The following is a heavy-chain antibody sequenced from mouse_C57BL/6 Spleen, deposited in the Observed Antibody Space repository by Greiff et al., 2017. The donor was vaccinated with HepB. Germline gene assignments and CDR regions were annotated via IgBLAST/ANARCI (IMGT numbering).Heavy chain of an antibody. J-gene: IGHJ2*01. CDR1: GYAFSSSW. CDR3: ARWALYDGYFDY. Sequence: VHLVESGPELVKPGASVKISCKASGYAFSSSWMNWVKQRPGKGLEWIGRIYPGDGDTNYNGKFKGKATLTADKSSSTAYMQLSSLTSEDSAVYFCARWALYDGYFDYWGQGTTLTVSS. D-gene: IGHD2-3*01. CDR2: IYPGDGDT. V-gene: IGHV1-82*01.